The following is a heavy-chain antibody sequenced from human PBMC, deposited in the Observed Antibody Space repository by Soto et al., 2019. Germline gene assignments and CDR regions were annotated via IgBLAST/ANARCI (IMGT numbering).Heavy chain of an antibody. CDR3: AKAHDTSGYLVSFGIDGMDV. CDR1: GFTFSTSG. V-gene: IGHV3-30*18. J-gene: IGHJ6*02. D-gene: IGHD3-22*01. CDR2: ISYDGSNK. Sequence: GGSLRLSCAASGFTFSTSGMHWVRQTPGKGLDWVAVISYDGSNKYYADSVKGRFSISRDNSKNTLDLQMNNLRPDDTAVYYCAKAHDTSGYLVSFGIDGMDVWGQGTTVTVSS.